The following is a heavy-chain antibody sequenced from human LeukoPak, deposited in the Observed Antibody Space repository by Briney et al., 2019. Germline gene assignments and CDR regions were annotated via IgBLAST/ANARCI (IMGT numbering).Heavy chain of an antibody. V-gene: IGHV1-24*01. CDR3: ATWERTSKAGLKWFDP. CDR2: FDPEDGET. J-gene: IGHJ5*02. D-gene: IGHD1-26*01. Sequence: ASVKVSCKVSGYTLTELSMHWVRQAPGKGLEWMGGFDPEDGETIYAQNFQGRVTMTEDTSTDTAYMELSSLRSEDTAVYYCATWERTSKAGLKWFDPWGQGTLVTVSS. CDR1: GYTLTELS.